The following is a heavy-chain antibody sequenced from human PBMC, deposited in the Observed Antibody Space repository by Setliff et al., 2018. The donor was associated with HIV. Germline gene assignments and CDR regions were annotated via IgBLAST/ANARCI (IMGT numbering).Heavy chain of an antibody. CDR2: VDHTGST. CDR3: ARGTGGPGSSWVLTRFDS. D-gene: IGHD6-13*01. V-gene: IGHV4-34*01. J-gene: IGHJ4*02. Sequence: SETLSLTCAGYGGSFTGYYWSWIRQPPGKGLEWIGEVDHTGSTNYNPSLKSRVIISLDMSKNQFSLHLSSVTAADTAMYYCARGTGGPGSSWVLTRFDSWGQGTLVTVSS. CDR1: GGSFTGYY.